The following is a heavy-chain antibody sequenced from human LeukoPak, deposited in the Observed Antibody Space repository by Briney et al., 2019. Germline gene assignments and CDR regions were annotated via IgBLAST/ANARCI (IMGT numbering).Heavy chain of an antibody. V-gene: IGHV4-59*12. CDR2: IYYSGST. D-gene: IGHD5-24*01. J-gene: IGHJ4*02. Sequence: ASETLSLTCTVSGGSISSYYWSWIRQPPGKGLEWIGYIYYSGSTYYNPSLKSRVTISVDTSENQFSLKLSSVTAADTAVYYCARETDGYKGPYYFDYWGQGTLVTVSS. CDR1: GGSISSYY. CDR3: ARETDGYKGPYYFDY.